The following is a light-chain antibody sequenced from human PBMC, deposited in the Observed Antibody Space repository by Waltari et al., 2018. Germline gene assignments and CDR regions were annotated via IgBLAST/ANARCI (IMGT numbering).Light chain of an antibody. V-gene: IGLV1-44*01. J-gene: IGLJ1*01. CDR3: AAWDDTLNGYV. CDR2: SNN. Sequence: QSVLTQPPSTSGTPGQRVPISCSGSRSNIGTNPVNWYQHLPGTAPKLLIYSNNQRPSGVPGRFSGSKSGTSASLAISGLQSEDEADYYCAAWDDTLNGYVFGTGTKVTVL. CDR1: RSNIGTNP.